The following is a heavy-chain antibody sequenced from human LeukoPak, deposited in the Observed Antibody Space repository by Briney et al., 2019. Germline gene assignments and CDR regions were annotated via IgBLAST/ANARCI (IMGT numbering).Heavy chain of an antibody. Sequence: PSETLSLTCSVSGGSISSYYWSWIRQPPGKGLEWIGYIYYSGSTNYNPSLKSRVTISVDTSKNQFSLKLSSVTAADTAVYYCARERRDGYNYYYYYGMDVWGQGTTVTVSS. J-gene: IGHJ6*02. CDR2: IYYSGST. CDR3: ARERRDGYNYYYYYGMDV. CDR1: GGSISSYY. D-gene: IGHD5-24*01. V-gene: IGHV4-59*01.